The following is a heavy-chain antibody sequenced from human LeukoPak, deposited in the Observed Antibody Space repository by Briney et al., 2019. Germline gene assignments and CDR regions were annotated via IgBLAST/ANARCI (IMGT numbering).Heavy chain of an antibody. J-gene: IGHJ3*02. Sequence: GESLKISCKGSGYSFTTYWIGWVRQMPGKGLGWMGIIYPGDSDTRYSPSFQGQVTISADKSVSTAYLQWSSLKASDTAIYYCARPRSSGSSYDAFDIWGQGTMVTVSS. CDR2: IYPGDSDT. CDR3: ARPRSSGSSYDAFDI. V-gene: IGHV5-51*01. D-gene: IGHD3-22*01. CDR1: GYSFTTYW.